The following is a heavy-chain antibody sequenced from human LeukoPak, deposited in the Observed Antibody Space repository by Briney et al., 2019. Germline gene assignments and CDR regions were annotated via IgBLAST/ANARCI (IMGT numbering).Heavy chain of an antibody. J-gene: IGHJ4*02. CDR3: ARVAGYNYLDY. V-gene: IGHV4-59*01. D-gene: IGHD5-24*01. Sequence: PSETLSLTCSASGGSFSSYYWSWIRQPPGKGLEWIGYIYYSGSTNYNPSLQSRVTISVDTSKSQFSLKLSSVTAADTAVYYCARVAGYNYLDYWGQGALVTASS. CDR1: GGSFSSYY. CDR2: IYYSGST.